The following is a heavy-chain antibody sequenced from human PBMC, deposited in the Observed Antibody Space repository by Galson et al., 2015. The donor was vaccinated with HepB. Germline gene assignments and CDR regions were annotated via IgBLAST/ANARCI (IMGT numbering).Heavy chain of an antibody. J-gene: IGHJ6*02. Sequence: SLRLSCAASGFTFSSYWMHWVRQAPGKGLVWVSHITGDGSSTNYADSVKGRFTISRGNAKNTLYLQMNSLRAEDTAVYYCARVHPSSGWYLGRYFYGMDVWGQGTTVTVSS. CDR2: ITGDGSST. V-gene: IGHV3-74*01. D-gene: IGHD6-19*01. CDR1: GFTFSSYW. CDR3: ARVHPSSGWYLGRYFYGMDV.